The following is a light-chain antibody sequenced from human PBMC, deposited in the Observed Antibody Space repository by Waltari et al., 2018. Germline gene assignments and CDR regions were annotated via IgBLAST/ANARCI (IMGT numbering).Light chain of an antibody. Sequence: DIQMTQSPSSLSASVGDRVTIPCRASQSISSYLNWYQQKPGKAPKLLIYGASSLQSGVPSRFSGSGSGTDFTLTISSLQPEDFATYYCQQSYSTPFTFGPGTKVDIK. V-gene: IGKV1-39*01. CDR1: QSISSY. J-gene: IGKJ3*01. CDR2: GAS. CDR3: QQSYSTPFT.